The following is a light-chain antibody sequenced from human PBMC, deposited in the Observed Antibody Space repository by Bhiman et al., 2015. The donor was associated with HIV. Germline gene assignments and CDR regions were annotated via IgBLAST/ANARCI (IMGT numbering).Light chain of an antibody. J-gene: IGLJ1*01. V-gene: IGLV2-14*03. CDR3: SSYSSSTTLWV. CDR2: DVS. CDR1: SSDVGGYKY. Sequence: QSALTQPPSASGSRGQSVTISCIGTSSDVGGYKYVSWYQQRPGKAPKLMIYDVSERPTGVSDRFSGSKSGNTASLTISGLQADDEADYYCSSYSSSTTLWVFGTGTTVTVL.